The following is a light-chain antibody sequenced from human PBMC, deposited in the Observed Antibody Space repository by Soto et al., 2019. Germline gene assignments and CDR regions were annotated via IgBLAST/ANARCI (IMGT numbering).Light chain of an antibody. CDR2: EVR. J-gene: IGLJ3*02. Sequence: HSALTQPPSVSGSPGQSVTISCTGTSSDINTYNRVSWYQQPPGTAPKLIIFEVRKRPSGVPDRFSGSKSGNTASLTISGLQAEDEADYYCCSYTTINTWVFGGGTKVTVL. V-gene: IGLV2-18*02. CDR3: CSYTTINTWV. CDR1: SSDINTYNR.